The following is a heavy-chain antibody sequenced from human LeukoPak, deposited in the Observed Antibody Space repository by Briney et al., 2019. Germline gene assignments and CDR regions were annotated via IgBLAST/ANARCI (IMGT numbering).Heavy chain of an antibody. CDR2: INPNSGGT. CDR1: GYTFTGYY. V-gene: IGHV1-2*02. Sequence: ASVKVSRKASGYTFTGYYIHWVRQAPGQGLEWMGWINPNSGGTDYAQQFQGRVTMTRDTSISTAYMELSRLRSDDTAVYYCARDPREGIVVVPGPEWGQGTLVTVSS. D-gene: IGHD2-2*01. CDR3: ARDPREGIVVVPGPE. J-gene: IGHJ4*02.